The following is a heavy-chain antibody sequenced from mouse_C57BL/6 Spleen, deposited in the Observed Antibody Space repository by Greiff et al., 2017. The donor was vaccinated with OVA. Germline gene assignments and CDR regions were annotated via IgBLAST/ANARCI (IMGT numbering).Heavy chain of an antibody. Sequence: EVQLQESGGGLVQPGGSLKLSCAASGFTFSDYYMYWVRQTPEKRLEWVAYISNGGGSTYYPDTVKGRFTISRDNAKNTLYLQMSRLKSEDTAMYYCARHGDWDAAMDYWGQGTSVTVSS. CDR1: GFTFSDYY. V-gene: IGHV5-12*01. CDR2: ISNGGGST. D-gene: IGHD4-1*01. J-gene: IGHJ4*01. CDR3: ARHGDWDAAMDY.